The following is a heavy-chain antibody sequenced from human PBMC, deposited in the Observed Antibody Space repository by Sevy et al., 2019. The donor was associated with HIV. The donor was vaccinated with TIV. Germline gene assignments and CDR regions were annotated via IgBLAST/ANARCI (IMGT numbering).Heavy chain of an antibody. J-gene: IGHJ5*02. CDR3: ASAANVAGRYHDLWFDP. Sequence: PSETLSLTCIVSGGSINNGAYYWSWIRQYPGTGLEWIGYIYYSGSTYYNRSLKSRVSMSLDRSKNQFSLELYSVTAADTAVYYCASAANVAGRYHDLWFDPWGQGTLVTVSS. V-gene: IGHV4-30-4*01. D-gene: IGHD3-16*01. CDR2: IYYSGST. CDR1: GGSINNGAYY.